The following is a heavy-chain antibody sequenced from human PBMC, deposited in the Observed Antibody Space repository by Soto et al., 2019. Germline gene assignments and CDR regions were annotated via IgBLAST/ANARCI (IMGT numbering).Heavy chain of an antibody. CDR3: ARHIPLITMVRGDWFDP. CDR1: GGSISSSSYY. V-gene: IGHV4-39*01. CDR2: IYYSGST. D-gene: IGHD3-10*01. Sequence: PSETLSLTCTVSGGSISSSSYYWGWIRQPPGKGLEWIGSIYYSGSTYYNPSLKSRVTISVDTSKNQFSLKLSSVTAADTAVYYCARHIPLITMVRGDWFDPWGQGTLVTVSS. J-gene: IGHJ5*02.